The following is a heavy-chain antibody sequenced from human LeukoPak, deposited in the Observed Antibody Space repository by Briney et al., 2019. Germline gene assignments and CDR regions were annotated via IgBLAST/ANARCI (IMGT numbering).Heavy chain of an antibody. CDR3: AKGPEVAATYNWFDT. CDR1: GFTFSTYA. J-gene: IGHJ5*02. CDR2: ISGGGGST. Sequence: GGSLRLSCAAAGFTFSTYAMSWVRQAPGKGLEWVSVISGGGGSTYYADSVKGRFTTSRDNSKNTLYLQMNTLRPEDTAVYYCAKGPEVAATYNWFDTWGQGTLVTVSS. D-gene: IGHD2-15*01. V-gene: IGHV3-23*01.